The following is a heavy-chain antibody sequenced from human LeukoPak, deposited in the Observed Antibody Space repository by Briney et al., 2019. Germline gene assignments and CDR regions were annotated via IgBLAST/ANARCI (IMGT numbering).Heavy chain of an antibody. CDR3: ATVGGSCSSSNCYAYFDY. J-gene: IGHJ4*02. CDR1: GFTFSTRW. D-gene: IGHD2-2*01. CDR2: ITDNGGST. V-gene: IGHV3-23*01. Sequence: GGSLRLSCAASGFTFSTRWMNWVRQAPGKGLDWVSIITDNGGSTFYADSVMGRSTISRDTSKNTLYLQMNSLRADDTAVYYCATVGGSCSSSNCYAYFDYWGQGTLVTVSS.